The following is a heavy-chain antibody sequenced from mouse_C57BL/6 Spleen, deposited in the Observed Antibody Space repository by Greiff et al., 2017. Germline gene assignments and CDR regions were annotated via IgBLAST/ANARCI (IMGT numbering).Heavy chain of an antibody. CDR3: AMFGYDYVLFDY. D-gene: IGHD2-4*01. V-gene: IGHV1-19*01. CDR2: INPYNGGT. Sequence: EVKLQEPGPVLVKPGASVKMSCKASGYTFTDSYMNWVKQSHGKSLEWIGVINPYNGGTSYNQKFKGKATLTVDKSSSTAYMELNSLTSGGSAVYYCAMFGYDYVLFDYWGQGTTLTVSS. J-gene: IGHJ2*01. CDR1: GYTFTDSY.